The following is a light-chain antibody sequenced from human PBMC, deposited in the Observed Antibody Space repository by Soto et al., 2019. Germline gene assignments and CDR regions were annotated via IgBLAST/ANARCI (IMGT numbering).Light chain of an antibody. CDR2: SAS. Sequence: GDRVTITCRPSRGIGNALAWYQQKPGTVPKLLIHSASTLQSGAPSRFSGSGSGTDFTLTISSLQPEDVASYYCQKYDSAPTFGPGAKVDIK. V-gene: IGKV1-27*01. CDR1: RGIGNA. J-gene: IGKJ1*01. CDR3: QKYDSAPT.